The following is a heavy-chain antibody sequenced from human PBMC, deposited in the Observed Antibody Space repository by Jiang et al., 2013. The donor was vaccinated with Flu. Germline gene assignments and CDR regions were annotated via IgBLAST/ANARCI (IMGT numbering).Heavy chain of an antibody. Sequence: KPSETLSLTCTVSGGSISSYYWSWIRQPQGRDWSGLGISITVGSTNYNPSLKSRVTISVDTSKNQFSLKLSSVTAADTAVYYRARGTYDSSGSIRYFQHWGQGTLVTVSS. V-gene: IGHV4-59*01. D-gene: IGHD3-22*01. CDR3: ARGTYDSSGSIRYFQH. CDR2: SITVGST. CDR1: GGSISSYY. J-gene: IGHJ1*01.